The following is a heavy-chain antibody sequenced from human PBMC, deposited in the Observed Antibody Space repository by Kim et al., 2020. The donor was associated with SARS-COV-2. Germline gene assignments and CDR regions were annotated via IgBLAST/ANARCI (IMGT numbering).Heavy chain of an antibody. Sequence: QAEHVRGRFTISGDNSKNTLYLQMNSLRAEDTAVYYCAKDKGSGWYYFDYWGQGTLVTVSS. CDR3: AKDKGSGWYYFDY. V-gene: IGHV3-23*03. J-gene: IGHJ4*02. D-gene: IGHD6-19*01.